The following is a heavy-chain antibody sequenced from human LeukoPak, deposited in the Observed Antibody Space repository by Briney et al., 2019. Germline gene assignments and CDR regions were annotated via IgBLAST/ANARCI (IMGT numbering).Heavy chain of an antibody. V-gene: IGHV1-46*01. CDR1: GYTFTSYY. CDR3: ARDGVVVVAAFNYYYYMDV. J-gene: IGHJ6*03. Sequence: GASVKVSCKASGYTFTSYYMHWVRQAPGQGLEWMGIINPSGGSTSYAQKFQGRVTMTRDMSTSTVYMELSSLRSEDTAVYYCARDGVVVVAAFNYYYYMDVWGKGTTVTVSS. CDR2: INPSGGST. D-gene: IGHD2-15*01.